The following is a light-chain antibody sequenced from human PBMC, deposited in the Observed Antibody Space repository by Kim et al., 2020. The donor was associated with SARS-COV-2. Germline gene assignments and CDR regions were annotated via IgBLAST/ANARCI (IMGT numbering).Light chain of an antibody. Sequence: AIQMTQSPSSLSASVGDRVTITCRTSQDIRNDLGWYQQKPGKAPNLLIYAASSLHTGVPSRFSGSGSGTDFTLTISSLQPEDFATYYCLQDYNYPYTFGQGTKLEIK. CDR1: QDIRND. J-gene: IGKJ2*01. CDR2: AAS. V-gene: IGKV1-6*01. CDR3: LQDYNYPYT.